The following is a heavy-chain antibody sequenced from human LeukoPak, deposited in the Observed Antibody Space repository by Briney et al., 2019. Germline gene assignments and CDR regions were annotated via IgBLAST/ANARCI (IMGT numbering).Heavy chain of an antibody. CDR3: ARGRGYSTGWNAYYFDY. V-gene: IGHV3-53*01. CDR1: GFTFSSYI. Sequence: GGSLRLSCAASGFTFSSYIMNWVRQAPGKGLEWVSVVYSGGNTFYVDSVKGRFTISRDNSKNTLYLQMNSLRAEDTAVYYCARGRGYSTGWNAYYFDYWGQGTLVTVSS. CDR2: VYSGGNT. D-gene: IGHD6-19*01. J-gene: IGHJ4*02.